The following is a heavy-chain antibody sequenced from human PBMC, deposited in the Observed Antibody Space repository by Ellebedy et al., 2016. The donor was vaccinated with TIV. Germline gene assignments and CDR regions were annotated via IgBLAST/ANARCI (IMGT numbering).Heavy chain of an antibody. J-gene: IGHJ6*03. CDR3: ARGASGTYYYYYMNV. CDR1: GSTFEDPG. D-gene: IGHD1-26*01. CDR2: ISWNGGSI. V-gene: IGHV3-20*01. Sequence: PGGSLRLSCAASGSTFEDPGMSWVRQAPGKGLEWVSGISWNGGSIGYADSVKGRFTISRDNAKRYLYLQMNSLRVEDTALYHCARGASGTYYYYYMNVWGKGTTVTVSS.